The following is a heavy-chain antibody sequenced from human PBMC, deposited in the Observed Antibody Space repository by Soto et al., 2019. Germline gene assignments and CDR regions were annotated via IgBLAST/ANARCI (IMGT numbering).Heavy chain of an antibody. D-gene: IGHD7-27*01. CDR2: ISYDGSNK. J-gene: IGHJ3*02. Sequence: GALRLSCAASGFTFSSYGMHWVRQAPGKGLEWVAVISYDGSNKYYADSVKGRFTISRDNSKNTLYLQMNSLRAEDTAVYYCAKEVLTPVTGEMGSGVFAIWGQGTMVTVSS. CDR3: AKEVLTPVTGEMGSGVFAI. CDR1: GFTFSSYG. V-gene: IGHV3-30*18.